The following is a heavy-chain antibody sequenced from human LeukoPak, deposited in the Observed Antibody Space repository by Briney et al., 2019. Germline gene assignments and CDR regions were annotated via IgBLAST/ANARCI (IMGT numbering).Heavy chain of an antibody. J-gene: IGHJ5*02. CDR3: ARDPRNVGLAP. CDR2: NNGDGSTT. V-gene: IGHV3-74*01. CDR1: GFSLSGYW. Sequence: GGSLRLPCVASGFSLSGYWMYWVRQAPGKGLMYISRNNGDGSTTNYADVVKGRFTMSRDNVKNTLYLQMNSLRVEDTAVYYCARDPRNVGLAPWGQGTLVTVSS. D-gene: IGHD2-15*01.